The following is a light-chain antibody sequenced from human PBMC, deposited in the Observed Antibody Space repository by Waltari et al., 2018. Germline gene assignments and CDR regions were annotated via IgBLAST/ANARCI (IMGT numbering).Light chain of an antibody. Sequence: EIVLTQSPATLSLSPGERATLSCRASQNIDSYLAWYQLKPGQVPRLLIYDASNRATGIPARFLVLGSGADFTLIISSLEPEDFAVYYCHQRSKWPLTFGGGTKVEIK. CDR1: QNIDSY. CDR3: HQRSKWPLT. CDR2: DAS. J-gene: IGKJ4*01. V-gene: IGKV3-11*01.